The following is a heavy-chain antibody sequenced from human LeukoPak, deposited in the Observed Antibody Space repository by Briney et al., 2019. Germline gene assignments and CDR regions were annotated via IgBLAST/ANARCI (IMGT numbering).Heavy chain of an antibody. CDR2: ISGSGGST. CDR3: AKENPLITIFGVVIKDYYYMDV. V-gene: IGHV3-23*01. J-gene: IGHJ6*03. D-gene: IGHD3-3*01. Sequence: GGSLRLSCAASGFTFSSYAMSWVRQAPGKGLEWVSAISGSGGSTYYADSVKGRFTISRDNSKNTLYLQMNSLRAEDTAVYYCAKENPLITIFGVVIKDYYYMDVWGKGTTVTVSS. CDR1: GFTFSSYA.